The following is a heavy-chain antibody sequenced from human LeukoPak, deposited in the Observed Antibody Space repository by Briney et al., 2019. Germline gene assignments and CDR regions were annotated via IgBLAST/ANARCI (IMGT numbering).Heavy chain of an antibody. J-gene: IGHJ4*02. CDR3: VSGGHFDY. V-gene: IGHV3-7*01. CDR1: GFTFSNFW. Sequence: PGGSLRLSCAASGFTFSNFWMTWGRQAPGKGLEWVANKNEDGSEKNYVDSVKGRFTISRDNAKNSLYLQMNSLRVEDTAVYYCVSGGHFDYWGQGTLVTVSS. D-gene: IGHD3-10*02. CDR2: KNEDGSEK.